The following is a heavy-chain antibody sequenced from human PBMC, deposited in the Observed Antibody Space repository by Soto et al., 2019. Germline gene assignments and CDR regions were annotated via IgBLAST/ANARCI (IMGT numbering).Heavy chain of an antibody. CDR1: GFTFSSYA. V-gene: IGHV3-30-3*01. J-gene: IGHJ4*02. CDR2: ISYDGSNK. CDR3: ARVGPRGGWYGYYFDY. Sequence: GGSLRLSCAASGFTFSSYAMHWVRQAPGEGLEWVAVISYDGSNKYYADSVKGRFTISRDNSKNTLYLQMNSLRAEDTAVYYCARVGPRGGWYGYYFDYWGQGTLVTVSS. D-gene: IGHD6-19*01.